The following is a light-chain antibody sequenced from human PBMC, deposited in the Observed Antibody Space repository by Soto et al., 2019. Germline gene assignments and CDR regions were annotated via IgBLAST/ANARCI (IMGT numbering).Light chain of an antibody. CDR2: KVS. Sequence: VVMTQSTLPLPVTLGQPASISCRSNQSLVHSDGIAYFSWFQQRPGRSPRRLIYKVSNRDSGVPARFSGSGSGTDFALKISRVEAEDVGVYYCMQGTHWPITFAQGTRLAIK. CDR1: QSLVHSDGIAY. CDR3: MQGTHWPIT. V-gene: IGKV2-30*02. J-gene: IGKJ5*01.